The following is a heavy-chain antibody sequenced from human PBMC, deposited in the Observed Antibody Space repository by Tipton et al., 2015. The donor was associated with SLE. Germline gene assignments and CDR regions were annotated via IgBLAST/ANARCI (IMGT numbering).Heavy chain of an antibody. CDR2: INHSGSTI. Sequence: SLRLSCAVYGGSFSGYYWSWIRQPPGKGLEWIGEINHSGSTIYYADSVKGRFTISRDNAKNSLYLQMNSLRAEDTAVYYCARGRAYYDFGSRNPWGQGTLVTVSS. D-gene: IGHD3-3*01. CDR3: ARGRAYYDFGSRNP. CDR1: GGSFSGYY. V-gene: IGHV3-11*04. J-gene: IGHJ5*02.